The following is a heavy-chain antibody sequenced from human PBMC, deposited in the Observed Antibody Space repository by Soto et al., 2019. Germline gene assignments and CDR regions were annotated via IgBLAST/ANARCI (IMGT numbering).Heavy chain of an antibody. CDR2: INPSGGST. CDR1: GYTFTSYY. J-gene: IGHJ2*01. CDR3: ARVSYYDSSGYFWYFDL. Sequence: QVQLVQSGAEVKKPGASVKVSCKASGYTFTSYYIHWVRQAPGQGLEWMGIINPSGGSTSYAQKFQGRVTMTRDTSTSTDYMELSGLRSEDTAVYYCARVSYYDSSGYFWYFDLWGRGTLVTVSS. D-gene: IGHD3-22*01. V-gene: IGHV1-46*01.